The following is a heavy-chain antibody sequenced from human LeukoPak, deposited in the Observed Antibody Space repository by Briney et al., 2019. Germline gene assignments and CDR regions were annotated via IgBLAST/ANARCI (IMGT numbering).Heavy chain of an antibody. CDR1: GFTFSSYA. CDR3: AKDQRSGSYYHLLDY. CDR2: ISGSGGST. V-gene: IGHV3-23*01. Sequence: GGSLRLSCAASGFTFSSYAMSWVRQAPGKGLEWVSAISGSGGSTYYADSVKGRFTISRDNSKNTLYLQMNSLRAEDTAVYYCAKDQRSGSYYHLLDYWGQGTLVTVSS. J-gene: IGHJ4*02. D-gene: IGHD1-26*01.